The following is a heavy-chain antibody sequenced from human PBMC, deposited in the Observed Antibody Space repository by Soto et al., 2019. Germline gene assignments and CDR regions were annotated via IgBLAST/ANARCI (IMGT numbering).Heavy chain of an antibody. J-gene: IGHJ5*02. CDR1: GFTFSDYY. CDR3: SRGGGGGLFDL. D-gene: IGHD2-21*01. Sequence: QVQLAESGGGLVKPGGSLRLSCATSGFTFSDYYMSWIRQAPGKGLEFVSYISPKGTYRTYADSVEGRFTISRDNAKNSLYLQVNSLRAEDTAVYYCSRGGGGGLFDLWGQGTFVTVSS. CDR2: ISPKGTYR. V-gene: IGHV3-11*06.